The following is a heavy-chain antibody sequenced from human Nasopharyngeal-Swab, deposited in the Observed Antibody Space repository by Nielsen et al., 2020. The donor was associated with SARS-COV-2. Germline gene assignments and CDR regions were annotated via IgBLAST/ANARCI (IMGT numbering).Heavy chain of an antibody. D-gene: IGHD1-26*01. CDR2: IYPADSDS. CDR3: VRRAFSASYFYFDY. V-gene: IGHV5-51*01. CDR1: GYIFTSYC. Sequence: KVSCKGSGYIFTSYCIVWVRQMPGKGLEWMGIIYPADSDSRYSLSFQGQVSISVDKSISTAYLQWNTLKASDTAIYYCVRRAFSASYFYFDYWGPGTLVTVSS. J-gene: IGHJ4*02.